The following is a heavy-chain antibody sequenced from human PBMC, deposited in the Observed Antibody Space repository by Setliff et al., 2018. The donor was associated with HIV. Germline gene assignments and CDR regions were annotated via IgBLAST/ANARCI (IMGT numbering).Heavy chain of an antibody. Sequence: KTSETLSLTCGVHGGSFSGYYWSWIRQPPGKGLEWIGEINHSGSTRYNPSLKSRVTISLDTSQNQFSLKLSSVTAEDTAFYYCARVRNPTVHTMYFDSWGQGTLVTVSS. CDR3: ARVRNPTVHTMYFDS. CDR1: GGSFSGYY. CDR2: INHSGST. V-gene: IGHV4-34*01. D-gene: IGHD4-4*01. J-gene: IGHJ4*02.